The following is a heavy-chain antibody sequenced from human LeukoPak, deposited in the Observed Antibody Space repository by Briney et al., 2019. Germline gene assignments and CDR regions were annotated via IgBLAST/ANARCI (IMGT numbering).Heavy chain of an antibody. J-gene: IGHJ3*02. V-gene: IGHV3-30-3*01. CDR2: ISYDGSNK. D-gene: IGHD2-2*01. CDR3: ARVVVPAAIPDAFDI. Sequence: GFLRLSCAASGFTFSSYAMHWVRQAPGKGLEWVAVISYDGSNKYYADSVKGRFTISRDNSKNTLYLQMNSLRAEDTAVYYCARVVVPAAIPDAFDIWGQGTMVTVSS. CDR1: GFTFSSYA.